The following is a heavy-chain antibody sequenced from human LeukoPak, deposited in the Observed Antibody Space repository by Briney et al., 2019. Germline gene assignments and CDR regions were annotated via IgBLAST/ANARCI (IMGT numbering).Heavy chain of an antibody. CDR2: IIPIFGTA. CDR3: ATDVGYCSGGSCYPRGS. V-gene: IGHV1-69*13. J-gene: IGHJ5*02. Sequence: ASVKVSCKASGGTFSCYAISWVRQAPGQGLEWMGGIIPIFGTANYAQKFQGRVTITADESTSTAYMELSSLRSEDTAVYYCATDVGYCSGGSCYPRGSWGQGTLVTVSS. D-gene: IGHD2-15*01. CDR1: GGTFSCYA.